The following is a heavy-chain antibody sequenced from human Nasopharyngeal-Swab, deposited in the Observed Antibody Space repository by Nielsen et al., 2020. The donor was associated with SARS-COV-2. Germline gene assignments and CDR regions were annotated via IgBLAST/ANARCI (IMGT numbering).Heavy chain of an antibody. CDR3: AEDRGGRSLDS. CDR1: GFNFTSYA. Sequence: GGSLRLSCSASGFNFTSYAIHCVRQPPGKGLEWVAVVSYDGTNTFYADSVKGRFAISRDNSKSTVSLRMNSLRSEDTAVYYCAEDRGGRSLDSWGQGTLVTVSS. J-gene: IGHJ4*02. CDR2: VSYDGTNT. V-gene: IGHV3-30-3*02. D-gene: IGHD3-16*01.